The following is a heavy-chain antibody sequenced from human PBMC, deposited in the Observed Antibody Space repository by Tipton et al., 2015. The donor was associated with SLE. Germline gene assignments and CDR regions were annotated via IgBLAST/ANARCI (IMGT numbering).Heavy chain of an antibody. V-gene: IGHV4-39*07. CDR1: GGSISSYH. J-gene: IGHJ5*01. D-gene: IGHD2-21*01. Sequence: TLSLTCTVSGGSISSYHWGWIRQPPGKGLEWIGTISYSGSTSYNASLKSRVAISEDTSKNQFSLKLTSVTAADTAVYYCAKDLYSARWFYFWGQGTLVIVSS. CDR2: ISYSGST. CDR3: AKDLYSARWFYF.